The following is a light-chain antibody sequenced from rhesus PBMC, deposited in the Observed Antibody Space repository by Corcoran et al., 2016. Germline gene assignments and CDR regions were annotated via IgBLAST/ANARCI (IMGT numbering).Light chain of an antibody. V-gene: IGKV1-22*01. CDR3: QQYSSSPLT. J-gene: IGKJ4*01. CDR1: QSISSR. Sequence: DIQMTQSPSSLSSSLGDTVTITCRASQSISSRLAWYQQKPGKAPNLLCYQEASLQSGVPSRFSGSGAGTDFTLTISSLQSEDFATYYCQQYSSSPLTLCGGTKVEL. CDR2: QEA.